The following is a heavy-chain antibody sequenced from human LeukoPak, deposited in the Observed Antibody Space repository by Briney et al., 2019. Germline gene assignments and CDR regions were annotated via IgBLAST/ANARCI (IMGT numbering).Heavy chain of an antibody. CDR1: GYTFTSYG. V-gene: IGHV1-18*01. J-gene: IGHJ4*02. D-gene: IGHD3-3*01. CDR3: ARGGGWYYDFWSGYYSLDY. Sequence: ASVKVSCKASGYTFTSYGISWVRQAPGQGLEWMGWISAYNGNTNYAQKLQGRVTMTTDTSTSTAYMGLRSLRSDDTAVYYCARGGGWYYDFWSGYYSLDYWGQGTLVTVSS. CDR2: ISAYNGNT.